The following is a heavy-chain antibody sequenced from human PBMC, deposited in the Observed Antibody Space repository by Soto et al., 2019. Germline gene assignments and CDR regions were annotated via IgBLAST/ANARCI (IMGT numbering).Heavy chain of an antibody. CDR2: INRSGGST. J-gene: IGHJ2*01. CDR3: AKDGGPPXTXDWYFDL. V-gene: IGHV3-23*01. Sequence: EVQLLESGGGLVQPGGSLRVSCAASGFTFSSYAMSWVRQXPGXGXXXVSGINRSGGSTYYADSVKGRFTVSRDNSKNTLYLQMNSLRAEDTAVYYCAKDGGPPXTXDWYFDLWGRGTLVTVSS. CDR1: GFTFSSYA. D-gene: IGHD2-15*01.